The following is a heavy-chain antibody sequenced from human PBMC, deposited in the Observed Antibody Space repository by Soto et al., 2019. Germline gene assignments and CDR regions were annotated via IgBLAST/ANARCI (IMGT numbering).Heavy chain of an antibody. CDR1: GYTFTYRH. CDR2: ITPFNGNT. J-gene: IGHJ3*02. Sequence: QMQLVQSGAEVKKTGSSVKICCRSSGYTFTYRHLHWLRQAPGQALEWMGWITPFNGNTNYAQKFHGSVLLNSDASMSTVYLELRSLRSEDTAMYYCANIVSGSDSFDIWGQGTMVTVSS. CDR3: ANIVSGSDSFDI. D-gene: IGHD3-10*01. V-gene: IGHV1-45*02.